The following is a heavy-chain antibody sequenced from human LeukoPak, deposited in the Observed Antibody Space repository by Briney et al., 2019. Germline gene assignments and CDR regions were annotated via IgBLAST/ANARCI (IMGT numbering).Heavy chain of an antibody. J-gene: IGHJ4*02. CDR1: GFTFSSYW. D-gene: IGHD3-22*01. Sequence: GGSLRLSCAASGFTFSSYWMHWVRQTPGKGLVWVSRIISDGSSTSYADSVKGRFTISRDNAKNTLYLQMNSLRAEDTAVYYCARARDSSGYYYFDYWGQGTLVTVSS. CDR2: IISDGSST. V-gene: IGHV3-74*01. CDR3: ARARDSSGYYYFDY.